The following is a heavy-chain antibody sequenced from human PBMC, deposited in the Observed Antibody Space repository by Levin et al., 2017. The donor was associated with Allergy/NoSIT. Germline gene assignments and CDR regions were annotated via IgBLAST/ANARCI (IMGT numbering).Heavy chain of an antibody. J-gene: IGHJ4*02. V-gene: IGHV4-59*01. CDR2: IYYSGST. D-gene: IGHD2-21*01. CDR1: GGSISSYY. Sequence: SETLSLTCTVSGGSISSYYWSWIRQPPGKGLEWIGYIYYSGSTNYNPSLKSRVTISVDTSKNQFSLKLSSVTAADTAVYYCARKYGGYLNYWGQGTLVTVSS. CDR3: ARKYGGYLNY.